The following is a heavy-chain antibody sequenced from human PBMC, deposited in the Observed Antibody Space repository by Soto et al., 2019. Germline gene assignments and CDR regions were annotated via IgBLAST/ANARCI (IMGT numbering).Heavy chain of an antibody. CDR1: GYTFTSYG. Sequence: QVQLVQSGAEVKKPGASVKVSCKASGYTFTSYGISWVRQAPGQGLEWMGWISAYDGNTKYAQKLQGRVTMTTDTSTSTAHMDLRSLRSDDTAVYYCARDNCSGGSCRPYFYYYHYRDVWGKGTTVTVSS. CDR2: ISAYDGNT. J-gene: IGHJ6*03. V-gene: IGHV1-18*01. CDR3: ARDNCSGGSCRPYFYYYHYRDV. D-gene: IGHD2-15*01.